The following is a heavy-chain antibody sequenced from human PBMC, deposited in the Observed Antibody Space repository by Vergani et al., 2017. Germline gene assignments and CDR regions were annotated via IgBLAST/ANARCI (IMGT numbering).Heavy chain of an antibody. CDR2: INPNSGGT. V-gene: IGHV1-2*02. CDR3: ARVRVVQYQLLPLGY. J-gene: IGHJ4*02. CDR1: GYTFTGYY. Sequence: QVQLVQSGAEVKKPGASVKVSCKASGYTFTGYYMHWVRQAPGQGLEWMGWINPNSGGTNYAQKFQGRVTMTRDTSISTAYMELSRLRSDDTAVYYCARVRVVQYQLLPLGYWGQGTLVTVSS. D-gene: IGHD2-2*01.